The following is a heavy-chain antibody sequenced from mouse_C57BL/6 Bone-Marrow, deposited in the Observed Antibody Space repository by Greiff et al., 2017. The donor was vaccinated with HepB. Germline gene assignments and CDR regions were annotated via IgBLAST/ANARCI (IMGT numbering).Heavy chain of an antibody. Sequence: QVHVKQSGAELARPGASVKLSCKASGYTFTSYGISWVKQRTGQGLEWIGEIYPRSGNTYYNEKFKGKATLTADKSSSTAYMELRSLTSEDSAVYFCARGVYLFDYWGQGTTLTVSS. V-gene: IGHV1-81*01. CDR2: IYPRSGNT. CDR1: GYTFTSYG. CDR3: ARGVYLFDY. D-gene: IGHD5-5*01. J-gene: IGHJ2*01.